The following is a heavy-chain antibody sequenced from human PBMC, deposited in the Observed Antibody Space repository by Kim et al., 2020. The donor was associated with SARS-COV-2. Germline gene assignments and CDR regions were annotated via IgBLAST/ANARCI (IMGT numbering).Heavy chain of an antibody. J-gene: IGHJ4*02. CDR1: GGSISSGGYY. V-gene: IGHV4-31*03. CDR2: IYYSGST. CDR3: ARIDTTDDYGDYGRRGYFDY. D-gene: IGHD4-17*01. Sequence: SETLSLTCTVSGGSISSGGYYWSWIRQHPGKGLEWIGYIYYSGSTYYNPSLKSRVTISVDTSKNQFSLKLSSVTAADTAVYYCARIDTTDDYGDYGRRGYFDYWGQGTLVTVSS.